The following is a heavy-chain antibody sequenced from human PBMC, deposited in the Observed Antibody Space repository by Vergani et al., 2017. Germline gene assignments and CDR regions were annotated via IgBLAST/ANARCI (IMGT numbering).Heavy chain of an antibody. Sequence: QVQLVQSGAEVKKPGASVKVSCKASGYTFTSYGISWVRQAPGQGLEWMGWISAYNGNTNYAQKLQGRVTMTTDTSTSTAYMELRSLRSDDPAVYYCARYCSSTSCRLHAFDIWGQGTMVTVSS. D-gene: IGHD2-2*01. CDR2: ISAYNGNT. CDR3: ARYCSSTSCRLHAFDI. CDR1: GYTFTSYG. J-gene: IGHJ3*02. V-gene: IGHV1-18*04.